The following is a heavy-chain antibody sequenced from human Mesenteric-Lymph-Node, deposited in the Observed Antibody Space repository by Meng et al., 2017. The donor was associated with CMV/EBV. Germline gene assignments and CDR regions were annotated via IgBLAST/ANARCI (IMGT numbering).Heavy chain of an antibody. J-gene: IGHJ4*02. V-gene: IGHV1-18*01. D-gene: IGHD2-15*01. CDR2: ISAYDRNP. Sequence: KASGYTFSSYGISWVRQAPGQGLEWMGWISAYDRNPNYAQKLQGRVTMTADRSTSTAYMEPRSLISDDTAVYYCAGGACSGACYFDYWGQGTLVTVSS. CDR1: GYTFSSYG. CDR3: AGGACSGACYFDY.